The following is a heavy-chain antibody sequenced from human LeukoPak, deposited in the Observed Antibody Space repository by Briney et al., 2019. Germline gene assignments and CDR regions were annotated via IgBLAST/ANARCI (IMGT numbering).Heavy chain of an antibody. J-gene: IGHJ5*02. V-gene: IGHV6-1*01. CDR1: GDSVSSNSAA. Sequence: SQTLSLTCAISGDSVSSNSAAWNWIRQSPSRGLEWLGRTYYRSKWYNDYAVSVKSRITINPDTPKNQFSLQLSSVTAADTAVYYCARVLGIFGVVIHPPWFDPWGQGTLVTVSS. CDR3: ARVLGIFGVVIHPPWFDP. CDR2: TYYRSKWYN. D-gene: IGHD3-3*01.